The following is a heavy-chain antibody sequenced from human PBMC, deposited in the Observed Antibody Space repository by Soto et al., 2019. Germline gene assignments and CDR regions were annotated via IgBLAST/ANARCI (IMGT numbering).Heavy chain of an antibody. CDR3: ARVFSVAGPVKVYYYYYMDV. CDR1: GGSISSYY. D-gene: IGHD6-19*01. CDR2: IYYSGST. V-gene: IGHV4-59*01. J-gene: IGHJ6*03. Sequence: SETLSLTCTVSGGSISSYYWSWIRQPPGKGLEWIGYIYYSGSTNYNPSLKSRVTISVDTSKNQFSLKLSSVTAADTAVYYCARVFSVAGPVKVYYYYYMDVWGKGTTVTVSS.